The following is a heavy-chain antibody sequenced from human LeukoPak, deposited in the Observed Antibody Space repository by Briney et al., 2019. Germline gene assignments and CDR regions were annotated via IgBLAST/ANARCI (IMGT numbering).Heavy chain of an antibody. CDR3: VKGMAAAGTGMYWYFDL. D-gene: IGHD6-13*01. CDR1: GFTFDDYA. CDR2: ISWNSGSI. Sequence: PGGSLRLSCAASGFTFDDYAMHCVRQAPGKGLEWVSGISWNSGSIGYADSVKGRLTISRDNAKNTLYLQMTSLRPEDMALYYCVKGMAAAGTGMYWYFDLWGRGTLVTVSS. J-gene: IGHJ2*01. V-gene: IGHV3-9*03.